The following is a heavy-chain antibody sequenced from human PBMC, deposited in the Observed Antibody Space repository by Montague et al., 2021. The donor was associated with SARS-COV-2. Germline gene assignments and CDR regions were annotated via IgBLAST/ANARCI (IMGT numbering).Heavy chain of an antibody. CDR1: GFPLSTSGMC. CDR2: IVWVDDK. CDR3: ARIRVVTATIGHYYYYGMDV. J-gene: IGHJ6*02. V-gene: IGHV2-70*01. Sequence: PALVTPTQTLTLTCTFSGFPLSTSGMCVSWIRQPPGKAWDWLAPIVWVDDKNYSTPLKTSPTIPKDTSKNQVVLTMTNMDPVDTATYYCARIRVVTATIGHYYYYGMDVWGQGTTVTVSS. D-gene: IGHD2-21*02.